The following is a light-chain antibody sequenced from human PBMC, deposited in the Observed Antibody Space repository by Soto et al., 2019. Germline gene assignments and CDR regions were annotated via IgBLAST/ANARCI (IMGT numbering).Light chain of an antibody. CDR1: SGHSTYA. V-gene: IGLV4-69*01. J-gene: IGLJ2*01. CDR3: QTWGAGTVV. Sequence: QLVLTQSPSASASLGASVKLTCTLSSGHSTYAIAWHQQQPEKGPRYLMKLNSDGSHNKGDGIPDRFSASSSGAERYLTISSLQSEDEADYYCQTWGAGTVVFGGGTQLTVL. CDR2: LNSDGSH.